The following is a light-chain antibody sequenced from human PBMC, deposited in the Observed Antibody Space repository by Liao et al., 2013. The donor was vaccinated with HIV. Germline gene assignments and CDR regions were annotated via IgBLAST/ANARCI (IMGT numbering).Light chain of an antibody. CDR3: QAWDSSTGV. CDR1: KLEDKY. J-gene: IGLJ3*02. V-gene: IGLV3-1*01. Sequence: SYEVTQPPSVSVSPGQTASITCSGDKLEDKYVCWYQQKPGQSPVLVIYQDNKRPSGIPERFSGSNSGNTATLTISGTQAMDEADYYCQAWDSSTGVFGGGTKLTVL. CDR2: QDN.